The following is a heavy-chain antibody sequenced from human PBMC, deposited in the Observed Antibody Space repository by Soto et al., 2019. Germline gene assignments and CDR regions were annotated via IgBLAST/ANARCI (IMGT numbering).Heavy chain of an antibody. V-gene: IGHV3-30*18. CDR1: GFTFSTYG. J-gene: IGHJ6*02. D-gene: IGHD4-17*01. CDR3: AKDLQSYGDYDYYCYGMDV. CDR2: ISYDGTNK. Sequence: QVQLVESGGGEVQPGRSLTISCAASGFTFSTYGMHWVRQTPGKGLEWVAVISYDGTNKFSSDSVKGRFTIYRDNFKNTLTLQMNSLRADDTAVYSCAKDLQSYGDYDYYCYGMDVWGLGTRVTVSS.